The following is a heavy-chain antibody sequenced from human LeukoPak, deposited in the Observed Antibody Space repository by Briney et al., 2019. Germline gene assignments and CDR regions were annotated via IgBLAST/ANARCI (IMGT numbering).Heavy chain of an antibody. CDR3: ARGRYYDFWSGPIELDY. J-gene: IGHJ4*02. D-gene: IGHD3-3*01. Sequence: SETLSLTCALYGGSFSGYYWSWIRQPPGKGLEWIGEINHSGSTNYNPSLKSRVTISVDTSKNQFSLKLSSVTAADTAVYYCARGRYYDFWSGPIELDYWGQGTLVTVSS. CDR2: INHSGST. V-gene: IGHV4-34*01. CDR1: GGSFSGYY.